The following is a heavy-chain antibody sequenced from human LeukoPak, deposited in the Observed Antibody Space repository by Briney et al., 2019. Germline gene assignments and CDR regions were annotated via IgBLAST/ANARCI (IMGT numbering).Heavy chain of an antibody. CDR2: INSDGSST. V-gene: IGHV3-74*01. CDR1: GFTFSSYW. D-gene: IGHD2-15*01. Sequence: PGGSLRLSCAASGFTFSSYWMHWVRQAPGKGLVWVSRINSDGSSTSYADSVKGRFTISRDNAKNTLYLQMNSLRAEDTAVYYCARWMALTRYCSGGSCYPDAFDIWGQGTMVTVSS. CDR3: ARWMALTRYCSGGSCYPDAFDI. J-gene: IGHJ3*02.